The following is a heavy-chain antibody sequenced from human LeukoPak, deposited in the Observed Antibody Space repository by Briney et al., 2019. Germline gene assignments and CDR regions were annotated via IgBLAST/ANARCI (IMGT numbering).Heavy chain of an antibody. CDR2: IHYSASS. V-gene: IGHV4-59*08. Sequence: SETLSLTCTVSGGSISSYYWSWIRQPPGKGLEWIGYIHYSASSNYNPSLKSRVTISVDTSKNQFSLKLSSVTATDTAVYYCARLSKFGSGTYYPDVWGQGTTVTVSS. J-gene: IGHJ6*02. CDR3: ARLSKFGSGTYYPDV. D-gene: IGHD3-10*01. CDR1: GGSISSYY.